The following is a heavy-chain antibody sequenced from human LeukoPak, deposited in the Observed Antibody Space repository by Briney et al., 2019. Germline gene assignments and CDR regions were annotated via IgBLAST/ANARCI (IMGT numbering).Heavy chain of an antibody. CDR1: GFTFSSYG. Sequence: PGGSLRLSCAASGFTFSSYGMHWVRQAPGKGLEWVAVIPYDGSNKYYADSVKGRFTISRDNSKNTLYLQMNSLRAEDTAAYYCAKDRDYYDSSGYFDYWGQGTLVTVSS. CDR3: AKDRDYYDSSGYFDY. D-gene: IGHD3-22*01. CDR2: IPYDGSNK. J-gene: IGHJ4*02. V-gene: IGHV3-30*18.